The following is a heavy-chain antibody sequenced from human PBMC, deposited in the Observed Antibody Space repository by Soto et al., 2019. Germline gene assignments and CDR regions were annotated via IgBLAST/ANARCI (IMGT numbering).Heavy chain of an antibody. D-gene: IGHD6-13*01. J-gene: IGHJ3*02. V-gene: IGHV1-18*01. CDR1: GYTFTNYG. Sequence: VQLVQSGVEVKKPGASVKVSCKASGYTFTNYGISWVRQAPGQGLEWMGWINTYNGNTNYAQKVQGRVTMNTETSTSTAYMELRSLRSDDTAVYYCARDLLYSTRSTVRFDIWGQGTMLTVSS. CDR2: INTYNGNT. CDR3: ARDLLYSTRSTVRFDI.